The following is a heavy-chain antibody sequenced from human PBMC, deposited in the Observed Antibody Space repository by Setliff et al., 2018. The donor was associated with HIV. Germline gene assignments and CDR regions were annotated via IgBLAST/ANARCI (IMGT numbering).Heavy chain of an antibody. Sequence: ASVKVSCKASGYTFTNFLMYWVRQAPGQRLEWMGWINADSGNTKYSQKFQGRITISRDTSASTAYMELRSLGSGDTAVYFCARERASGKPPLLNWYFDLWGRGTLVTVSS. CDR2: INADSGNT. J-gene: IGHJ2*01. CDR1: GYTFTNFL. D-gene: IGHD5-12*01. CDR3: ARERASGKPPLLNWYFDL. V-gene: IGHV1-3*01.